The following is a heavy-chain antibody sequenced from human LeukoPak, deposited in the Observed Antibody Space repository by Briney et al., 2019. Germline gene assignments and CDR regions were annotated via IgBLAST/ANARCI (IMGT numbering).Heavy chain of an antibody. D-gene: IGHD2-15*01. Sequence: GGSLRLSCAASGFSISAYWMSWVRQAPGKGLEWVANINQDGSDKYSVDSVKGRFTISRDNAKNSLYLEMNSLRADDTAVYCCARDLVVVGSSFSYGMDVWGQGTTVTVSS. V-gene: IGHV3-7*01. CDR3: ARDLVVVGSSFSYGMDV. CDR2: INQDGSDK. CDR1: GFSISAYW. J-gene: IGHJ6*02.